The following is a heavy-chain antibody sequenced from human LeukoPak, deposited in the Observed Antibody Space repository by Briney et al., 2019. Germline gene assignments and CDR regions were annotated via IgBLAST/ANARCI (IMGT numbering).Heavy chain of an antibody. CDR3: ARGPSSRYYDILTGYYSVYYFDY. J-gene: IGHJ4*02. D-gene: IGHD3-9*01. CDR1: GGSFSGYY. CDR2: INHSGST. Sequence: SETLSLTCAVYGGSFSGYYWSWILQPPGKGLEWIGEINHSGSTNYNPSLKSRVTISVDTSKNQFSLKLSSVTAADTAVYYCARGPSSRYYDILTGYYSVYYFDYWGQGTLVTVSS. V-gene: IGHV4-34*01.